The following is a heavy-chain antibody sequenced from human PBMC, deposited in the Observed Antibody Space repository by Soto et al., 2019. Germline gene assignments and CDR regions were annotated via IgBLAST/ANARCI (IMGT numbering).Heavy chain of an antibody. Sequence: GGSLRLSCAASGFTVSSNYMSWVRQAPGKGLEWVSVIYSGGSTYYADSVKGRFTISRDNSKNTLYLQMNSLRAEDTAVYYCASXPYGDEGSHYYYYGMDVWGQGTTVTVSS. CDR2: IYSGGST. CDR1: GFTVSSNY. V-gene: IGHV3-53*01. CDR3: ASXPYGDEGSHYYYYGMDV. J-gene: IGHJ6*02. D-gene: IGHD4-17*01.